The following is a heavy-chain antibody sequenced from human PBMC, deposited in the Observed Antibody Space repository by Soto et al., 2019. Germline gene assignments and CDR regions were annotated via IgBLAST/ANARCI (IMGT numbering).Heavy chain of an antibody. CDR3: AREEHMTTVTTAGY. V-gene: IGHV1-18*01. D-gene: IGHD4-17*01. Sequence: ASVKVSCKASGYTFTSYGISWVRQAPGQGLEWMGWISAYNGNTNYAQKLQGRVTMTTDTSTSTAYMELRSLRSDDTAVYYCAREEHMTTVTTAGYWGQGTLVTVSS. CDR2: ISAYNGNT. J-gene: IGHJ4*02. CDR1: GYTFTSYG.